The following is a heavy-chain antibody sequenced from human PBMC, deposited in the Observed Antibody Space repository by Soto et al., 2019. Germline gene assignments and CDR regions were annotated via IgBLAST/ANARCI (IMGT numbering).Heavy chain of an antibody. V-gene: IGHV3-7*01. Sequence: ESGGGLVQPGGSLRLSCLASGFTLRGYWMSWVRQAPGKGLEWVANIKQDGSANNYLDSVKGRFTISRDNAGKSVYLEMSSLRVEDTAIYYCARGTYCGTDCHYHFDSWGQGTLVTVSS. CDR3: ARGTYCGTDCHYHFDS. J-gene: IGHJ4*02. D-gene: IGHD2-21*02. CDR2: IKQDGSAN. CDR1: GFTLRGYW.